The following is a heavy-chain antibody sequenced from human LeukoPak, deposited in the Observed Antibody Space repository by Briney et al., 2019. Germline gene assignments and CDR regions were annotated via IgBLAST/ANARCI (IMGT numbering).Heavy chain of an antibody. J-gene: IGHJ4*02. CDR1: GYSFTSYW. Sequence: GESLKISCKGSGYSFTSYWIGWVRQMPGKGLEWMGIIYPGDSDTRYSPSFQGQVTISADKSISTAYLQWSSLKASDTAMYYCARLPYYYDISGYYGGPLTFDYWGQGTLVTVSS. CDR3: ARLPYYYDISGYYGGPLTFDY. D-gene: IGHD3-22*01. V-gene: IGHV5-51*01. CDR2: IYPGDSDT.